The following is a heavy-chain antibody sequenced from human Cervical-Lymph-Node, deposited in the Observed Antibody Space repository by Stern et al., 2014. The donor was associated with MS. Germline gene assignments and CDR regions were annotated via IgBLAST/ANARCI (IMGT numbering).Heavy chain of an antibody. CDR3: ARGVTAVTNYVPNWCFDL. D-gene: IGHD4-11*01. J-gene: IGHJ2*01. CDR1: GGSITNRDY. V-gene: IGHV4-39*02. CDR2: VYYSGLT. Sequence: QLQLQESGPGLVKPSETLSLTCTVSGGSITNRDYWGWIRQSPGKGLEWIGSVYYSGLTYYRPSLKSRATLSIDKSKNHFSLKLTSVTATDTAVYFCARGVTAVTNYVPNWCFDLWGRGTLVTISS.